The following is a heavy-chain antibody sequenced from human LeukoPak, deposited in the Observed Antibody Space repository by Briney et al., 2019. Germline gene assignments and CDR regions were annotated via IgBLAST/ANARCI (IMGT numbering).Heavy chain of an antibody. J-gene: IGHJ5*02. CDR2: IIPIFGTA. CDR1: GGTFSSYA. CDR3: AITGTTYSNWFDP. V-gene: IGHV1-69*05. D-gene: IGHD1-7*01. Sequence: SVKVSCKASGGTFSSYAISWVRQAPGQGLEWMGGIIPIFGTANYAQKLQGRVTMTTDTSTSTAYMELRSLRSDDTAVYYCAITGTTYSNWFDPWGQGTLVTVS.